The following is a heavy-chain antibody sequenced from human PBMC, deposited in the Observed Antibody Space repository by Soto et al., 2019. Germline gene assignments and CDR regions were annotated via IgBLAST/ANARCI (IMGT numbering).Heavy chain of an antibody. V-gene: IGHV6-1*01. CDR2: TYYTSKWYN. Sequence: SQTLSLTCVISGDSVSSNIAAWNWIRQSPSRGLDWLARTYYTSKWYNDYAVSVKSRITINADTSKNQFSLQLNSVTPEDPSVYYCGSVSILGSYSHFEFCAQATLVTVTS. CDR1: GDSVSSNIAA. CDR3: GSVSILGSYSHFEF. J-gene: IGHJ4*01. D-gene: IGHD1-26*01.